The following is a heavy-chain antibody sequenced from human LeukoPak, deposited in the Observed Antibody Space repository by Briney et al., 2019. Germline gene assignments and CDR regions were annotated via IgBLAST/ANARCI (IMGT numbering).Heavy chain of an antibody. CDR2: ISDSDDTT. V-gene: IGHV3-23*01. CDR3: AKEGRTTWYRGWFDF. CDR1: GLTSSDYG. J-gene: IGHJ5*01. D-gene: IGHD6-13*01. Sequence: GGSLRLSCAASGLTSSDYGMNSVRQSPGKGLEWVSAISDSDDTTDYADSVKGRFTISRDNSKNTLYLQMNSLRAADTAVYYCAKEGRTTWYRGWFDFWGQGTLVIVSS.